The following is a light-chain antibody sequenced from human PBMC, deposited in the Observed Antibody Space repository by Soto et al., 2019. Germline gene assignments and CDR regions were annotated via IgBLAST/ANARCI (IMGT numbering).Light chain of an antibody. J-gene: IGKJ4*01. CDR3: QQYNNWPLT. Sequence: EIVMTQSPATLSVSPGERATLSCRASQSVSSNLACYQQKPGQAPRLLIYGASTRATGIPARFSGSGSGTEFTLTISSLQSEDFAVYYCQQYNNWPLTFGGGTRWIS. V-gene: IGKV3-15*01. CDR2: GAS. CDR1: QSVSSN.